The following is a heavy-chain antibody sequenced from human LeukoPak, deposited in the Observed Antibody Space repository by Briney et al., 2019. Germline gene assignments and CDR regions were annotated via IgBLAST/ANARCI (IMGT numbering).Heavy chain of an antibody. CDR1: GFTFSGYG. CDR2: ISYDGSNK. J-gene: IGHJ4*02. D-gene: IGHD3-10*01. CDR3: AKDRRMVRGAHDY. Sequence: GGSLRLSCAASGFTFSGYGMHWVRQAPGKGLEWVATISYDGSNKNYADSVKGRFTISRDNSKNTLYLQMNSLRAEDTAVYYCAKDRRMVRGAHDYWGQGTLVTVSS. V-gene: IGHV3-30*18.